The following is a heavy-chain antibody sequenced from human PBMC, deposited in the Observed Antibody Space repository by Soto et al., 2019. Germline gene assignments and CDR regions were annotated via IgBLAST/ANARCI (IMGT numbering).Heavy chain of an antibody. J-gene: IGHJ5*02. D-gene: IGHD3-3*01. CDR1: SGSISSSNW. CDR3: ARWKPWSGYYSGWFDP. CDR2: IYHSGST. Sequence: SETLSLTCAVSSGSISSSNWWSWVRQPPGKGLEWIGEIYHSGSTNYNPSLKSRVTISVDKSKNQFSLKLSSVIAADTAVYYCARWKPWSGYYSGWFDPWGQGTLVTVSS. V-gene: IGHV4-4*02.